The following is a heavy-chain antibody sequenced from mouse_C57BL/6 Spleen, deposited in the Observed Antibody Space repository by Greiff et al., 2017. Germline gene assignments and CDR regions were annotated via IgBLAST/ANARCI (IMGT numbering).Heavy chain of an antibody. CDR2: IYPSDSET. D-gene: IGHD2-2*01. J-gene: IGHJ2*01. Sequence: QVQLQQPGAELVRPGSSVKLSCKASGYTFTSYWMDWVKQRPGQGLEWIGNIYPSDSETHYNQKFKDKATLTVDKSSSTAYMQLSSLTSEDSAVYYCARKGHGYPLDYWGQGTTLTVSS. CDR1: GYTFTSYW. V-gene: IGHV1-61*01. CDR3: ARKGHGYPLDY.